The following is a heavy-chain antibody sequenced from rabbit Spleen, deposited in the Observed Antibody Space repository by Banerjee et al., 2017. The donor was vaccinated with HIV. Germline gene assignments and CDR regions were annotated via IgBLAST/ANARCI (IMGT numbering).Heavy chain of an antibody. CDR3: VRDQAGDADYGPYYLNL. V-gene: IGHV1S45*01. J-gene: IGHJ4*01. Sequence: QEQLVESGGGLVKPGASLTLTCTASGFSVSTYYMWWVRQTPGKGLEWIAYVDAGSSGSTYYANWVNGRFSISRENAQNTLYLQLSSLTAADTATYFCVRDQAGDADYGPYYLNLWGQGTLVTVS. CDR1: GFSVSTYY. D-gene: IGHD2-1*01. CDR2: VDAGSSGST.